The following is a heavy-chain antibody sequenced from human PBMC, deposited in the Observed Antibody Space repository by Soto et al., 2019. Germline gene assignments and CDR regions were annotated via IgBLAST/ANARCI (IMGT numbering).Heavy chain of an antibody. CDR2: TLYSGRT. CDR3: SSRVTDAPT. V-gene: IGHV4-4*02. D-gene: IGHD3-10*01. CDR1: GASISXXW. Sequence: QVQLQESGPGLVKPSGTLSLTCAVSGASISXXWWTWVRQPPGKGLEWIGETLYSGRTNYNSSLXXXXXXXXXXXXXXXXXXXXXXXAADTAXXXXSSRVTDAPTWGQGTLVTVSS. J-gene: IGHJ5*02.